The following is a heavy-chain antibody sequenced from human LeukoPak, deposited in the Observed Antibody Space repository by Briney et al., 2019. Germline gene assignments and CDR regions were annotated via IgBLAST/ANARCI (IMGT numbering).Heavy chain of an antibody. CDR1: GFTFSSYG. CDR3: ARMRGSYGEKYYFDY. J-gene: IGHJ4*02. CDR2: IWYDGSNK. V-gene: IGHV3-33*03. Sequence: GGSLRLSCAASGFTFSSYGMHWVRQAPGKGLEWVAVIWYDGSNKYYADSVKGRFTISRDNAKNSLYLQMNSLRAEDTALYYCARMRGSYGEKYYFDYWGQGILVTVSS. D-gene: IGHD1-26*01.